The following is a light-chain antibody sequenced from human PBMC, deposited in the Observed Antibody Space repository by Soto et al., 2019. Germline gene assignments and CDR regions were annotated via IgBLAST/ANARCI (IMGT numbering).Light chain of an antibody. CDR3: GAWDDSLSAWV. CDR2: DDH. V-gene: IGLV1-51*01. Sequence: QSVLTQPPSVSAAPGQRVSISCSGGSSNIGKNSVSWYQQLPATAPKLLIYDDHQRPSGIPDRFSAYKSGTSASLAISGLRSEDEAVYYCGAWDDSLSAWVFGGGTKVTVL. J-gene: IGLJ3*02. CDR1: SSNIGKNS.